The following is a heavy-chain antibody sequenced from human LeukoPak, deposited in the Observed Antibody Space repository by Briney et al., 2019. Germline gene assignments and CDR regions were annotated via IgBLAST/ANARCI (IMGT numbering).Heavy chain of an antibody. D-gene: IGHD2-2*01. Sequence: GGSLRLSCAASGFTFSSYGMHWVRQAPGKGLEWVAVTSYDGSNEYYADSVKGRFTISRDNSKNTLYLQMNSLRAEDTAVYYCAKDADRYCSSTSCHSPFDYWGQGTLVTVSS. CDR2: TSYDGSNE. V-gene: IGHV3-30*18. CDR3: AKDADRYCSSTSCHSPFDY. CDR1: GFTFSSYG. J-gene: IGHJ4*02.